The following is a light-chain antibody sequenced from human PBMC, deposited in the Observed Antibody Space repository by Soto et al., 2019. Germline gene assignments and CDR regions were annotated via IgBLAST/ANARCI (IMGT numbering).Light chain of an antibody. V-gene: IGKV1-39*01. CDR1: QSITRD. Sequence: DIQMTQSPSSLSASIGDRVTITCRASQSITRDLSWYQHKPGEAPKLLIYAATGLHSGVPSRFSGGGSGTDFTLTINNLQPEDYATYYCQQSFLNPWTFGQGTEVGVK. CDR2: AAT. CDR3: QQSFLNPWT. J-gene: IGKJ1*01.